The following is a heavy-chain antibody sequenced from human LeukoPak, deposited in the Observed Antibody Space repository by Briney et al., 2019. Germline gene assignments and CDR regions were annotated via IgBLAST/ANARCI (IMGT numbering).Heavy chain of an antibody. V-gene: IGHV4-30-2*01. Sequence: PSETLSLTCAVSGGSISSGGYSWSWIRQPPGTGLEWIGYIYHSGSTYYNPSLKSRVTISVDRSKNQFSLKLSSVTAADTAVYYCASLNARYSNSSGYWGQGTLVTVSS. CDR3: ASLNARYSNSSGY. CDR2: IYHSGST. J-gene: IGHJ4*02. CDR1: GGSISSGGYS. D-gene: IGHD6-13*01.